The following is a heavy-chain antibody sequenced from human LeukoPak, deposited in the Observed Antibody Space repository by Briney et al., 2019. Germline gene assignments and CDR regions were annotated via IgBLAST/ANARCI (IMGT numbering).Heavy chain of an antibody. Sequence: GGSLRLSCAASGFTFSNYAMSWVRQAPGKGLEWVSFISSSSSYIYYADSVKGRFTISRDNAKNSLYLQMNSLRAEDTAMYYCARDPYPRDWGQGTLVTVSS. J-gene: IGHJ4*02. V-gene: IGHV3-21*01. CDR1: GFTFSNYA. D-gene: IGHD3-16*01. CDR3: ARDPYPRD. CDR2: ISSSSSYI.